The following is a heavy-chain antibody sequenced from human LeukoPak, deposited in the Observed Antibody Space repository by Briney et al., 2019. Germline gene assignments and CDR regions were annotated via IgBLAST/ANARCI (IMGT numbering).Heavy chain of an antibody. CDR3: ARVAYDGSGYYPDAFDI. Sequence: GGSLRLSCAASGFTVSSNYMSWVRQAPGKGLEWLSVIYSGGSTDHADSVKGRFTISRDNSKNTLYLQMNSLRAEDTAVYYCARVAYDGSGYYPDAFDIWGQGTMVTVSS. CDR2: IYSGGST. CDR1: GFTVSSNY. V-gene: IGHV3-53*01. D-gene: IGHD3-22*01. J-gene: IGHJ3*02.